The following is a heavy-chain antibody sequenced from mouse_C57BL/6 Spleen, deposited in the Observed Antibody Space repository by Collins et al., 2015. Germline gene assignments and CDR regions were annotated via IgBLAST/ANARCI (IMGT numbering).Heavy chain of an antibody. V-gene: IGHV1-53*01. CDR1: GYTFTNHW. CDR2: INPSNGVT. D-gene: IGHD2-12*01. CDR3: ARVVTAGY. J-gene: IGHJ2*01. Sequence: QAQLQQPGTELVKPGASVKLSCKASGYTFTNHWIHWVKRRPGQGLEWIGNINPSNGVTNYNEKFKNKATLTVDRSSSTAYMQLSSLTSEDSAVYFCARVVTAGYWGQGTTLTVSS.